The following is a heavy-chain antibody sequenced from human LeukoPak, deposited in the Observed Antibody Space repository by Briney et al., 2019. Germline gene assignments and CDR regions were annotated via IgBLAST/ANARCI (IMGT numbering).Heavy chain of an antibody. D-gene: IGHD3-3*01. CDR2: INHSGST. CDR3: AREKRGAYYDFWSGLRKGWFDP. V-gene: IGHV4-34*01. Sequence: PSETLSLTCAVYAGSFSGYYWSWIRQPPGKGLEWIGEINHSGSTNYNPSLKSRVTISVDTSKNQFSLKLSSVTAADTAVYYCAREKRGAYYDFWSGLRKGWFDPWGQGTLVTVSS. CDR1: AGSFSGYY. J-gene: IGHJ5*02.